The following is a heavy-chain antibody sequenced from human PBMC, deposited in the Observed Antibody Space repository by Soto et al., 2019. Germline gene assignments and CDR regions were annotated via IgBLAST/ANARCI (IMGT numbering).Heavy chain of an antibody. J-gene: IGHJ6*02. CDR1: GGTLRSFS. D-gene: IGHD1-26*01. V-gene: IGHV1-69*01. Sequence: KVSLQGSGGTLRSFSISLVRKAPGQGLEWMGGIIPIFGTANYAQKFQGRVTITADESTSTAYMELSSLRSEDTAVYYCATPEELDYYYYYYGMDVWGQGTTVTVSS. CDR3: ATPEELDYYYYYYGMDV. CDR2: IIPIFGTA.